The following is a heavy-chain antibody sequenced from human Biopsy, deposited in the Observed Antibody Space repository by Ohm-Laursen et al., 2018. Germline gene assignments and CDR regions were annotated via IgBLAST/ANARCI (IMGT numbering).Heavy chain of an antibody. CDR1: GGSINSYY. V-gene: IGHV4-4*07. CDR2: LFTSGTT. D-gene: IGHD3-10*01. Sequence: SETLSLTCTVSGGSINSYYWSWMRQPAGKGLEWIGRLFTSGTTNYSPSLNNRVTMSVDTSKNQFSLRLTFVTAADTAVYYCVRGGSGSFPFDYWGPGTLVTVSP. CDR3: VRGGSGSFPFDY. J-gene: IGHJ4*02.